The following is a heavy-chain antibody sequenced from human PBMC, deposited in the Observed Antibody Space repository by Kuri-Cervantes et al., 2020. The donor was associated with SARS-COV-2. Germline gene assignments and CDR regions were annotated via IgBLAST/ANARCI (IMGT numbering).Heavy chain of an antibody. J-gene: IGHJ6*03. CDR3: ARWGYSSSSSGLGYYYYYMDV. Sequence: GSLRLSCTVSGGSISSYYWSWIRQPPGKGLEWIGYIYYSGSTNYNPSLKSRVTISVDTSKNQFSLKLSSVTAADTAVYYCARWGYSSSSSGLGYYYYYMDVWSKGTTVTVSS. V-gene: IGHV4-59*01. CDR2: IYYSGST. D-gene: IGHD6-6*01. CDR1: GGSISSYY.